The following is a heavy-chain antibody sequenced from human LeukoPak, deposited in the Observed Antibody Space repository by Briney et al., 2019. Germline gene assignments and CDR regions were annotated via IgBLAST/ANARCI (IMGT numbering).Heavy chain of an antibody. J-gene: IGHJ3*02. D-gene: IGHD5-24*01. CDR2: IIPIFGTA. V-gene: IGHV1-69*13. CDR1: GYTFTSYA. CDR3: ARDLSRRWLQFNAFDI. Sequence: SVKVSCKASGYTFTSYAISWVRQAPGQGLEWMGGIIPIFGTANYAQKFQGRVTITADESTSTAYMELSSLRSEDTAVYYCARDLSRRWLQFNAFDIWGQGTMVTVSS.